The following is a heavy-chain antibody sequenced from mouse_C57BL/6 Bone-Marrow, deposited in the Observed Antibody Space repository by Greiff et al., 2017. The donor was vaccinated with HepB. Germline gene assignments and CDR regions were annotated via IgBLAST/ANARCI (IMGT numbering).Heavy chain of an antibody. D-gene: IGHD1-1*01. CDR1: GYSITSGYY. Sequence: EVQLMESGPGLVKPSQSLSLTCSVTGYSITSGYYWNWIRQFPGNKLEWMGYISYDGSNNYNPSLKNRISITRDTSKNQFFQKLNSVTTEDTATYYCARDLYYCCMAYWGQGTLVTVSA. CDR2: ISYDGSN. CDR3: ARDLYYCCMAY. V-gene: IGHV3-6*01. J-gene: IGHJ3*01.